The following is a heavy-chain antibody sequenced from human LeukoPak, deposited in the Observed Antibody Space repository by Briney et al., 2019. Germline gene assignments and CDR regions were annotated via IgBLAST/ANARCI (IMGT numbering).Heavy chain of an antibody. J-gene: IGHJ4*02. CDR3: ARGRFPQATSSPYYFDY. V-gene: IGHV1-8*03. D-gene: IGHD1-26*01. CDR1: GYTFTSYD. Sequence: ASVKVSCKASGYTFTSYDINWVRQATGQGLEWMGWMNPNSGNTGYAQKFQGRVTITRNTSISTAYMELSSLRSEDTAVYYCARGRFPQATSSPYYFDYWGQGTLVTVSS. CDR2: MNPNSGNT.